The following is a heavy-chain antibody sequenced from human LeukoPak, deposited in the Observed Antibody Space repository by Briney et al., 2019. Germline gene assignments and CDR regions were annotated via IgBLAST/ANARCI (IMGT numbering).Heavy chain of an antibody. D-gene: IGHD1-26*01. CDR3: ARTIVGAAFDY. CDR1: GFTFSNYW. CDR2: IDGDGSST. Sequence: GGSLRLSCAASGFTFSNYWMHWVRHAPGKGLVWVSRIDGDGSSTSYADSVKGRFTISRDNAKNTLYLQMNSLRAEDTAVYYCARTIVGAAFDYWGQGTLVTVSS. V-gene: IGHV3-74*01. J-gene: IGHJ4*02.